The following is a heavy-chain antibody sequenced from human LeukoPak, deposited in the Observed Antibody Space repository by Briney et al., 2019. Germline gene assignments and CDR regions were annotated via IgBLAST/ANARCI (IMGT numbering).Heavy chain of an antibody. CDR3: ARTSGGNYYYYYMDV. Sequence: GASVKVSCKASGYTFTSYGISWVRQAPGQGLEWMEWISAYNGNTNYAQKLQGRVTMTTDTSTSTAYMELRSLRSDDTAVYYCARTSGGNYYYYYMDVWGKGTTVTVSS. CDR2: ISAYNGNT. J-gene: IGHJ6*03. CDR1: GYTFTSYG. D-gene: IGHD2-2*01. V-gene: IGHV1-18*01.